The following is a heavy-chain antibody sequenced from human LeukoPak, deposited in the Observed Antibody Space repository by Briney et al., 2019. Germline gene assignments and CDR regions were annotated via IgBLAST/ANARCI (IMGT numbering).Heavy chain of an antibody. D-gene: IGHD1-26*01. CDR2: IYYSGST. CDR1: GGSISGYY. J-gene: IGHJ6*03. Sequence: SETLSLTCTVSGGSISGYYWTWIRQPPGKGLEWIGYIYYSGSTNYNPSLKSRVTISVDTSKNQFSLKLSSVTAADTAVYYCARVLVGTTDYYYYMDVWGKGTTVTVSS. CDR3: ARVLVGTTDYYYYMDV. V-gene: IGHV4-59*12.